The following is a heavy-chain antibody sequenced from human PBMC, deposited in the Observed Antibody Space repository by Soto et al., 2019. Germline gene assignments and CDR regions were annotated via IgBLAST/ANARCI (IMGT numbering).Heavy chain of an antibody. CDR3: ARVTSCCSRMDV. CDR2: IYSGGFT. J-gene: IGHJ6*02. Sequence: GGSLRLSCAASGLTVSSSYMSWVRQAPGKGLEWVSVIYSGGFTLSADSVKGRFTISRDNSKNTLFLQMNSLRAEDTAVYYCARVTSCCSRMDVWGQGTTVTVSS. D-gene: IGHD2-2*01. CDR1: GLTVSSSY. V-gene: IGHV3-53*01.